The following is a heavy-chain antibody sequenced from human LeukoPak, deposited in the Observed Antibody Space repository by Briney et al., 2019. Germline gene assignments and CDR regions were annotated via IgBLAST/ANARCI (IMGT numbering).Heavy chain of an antibody. V-gene: IGHV3-49*04. CDR1: GFTFGDYA. Sequence: GGSLRLSCTASGFTFGDYAMSWVRQAPGKGLEWVGFIRSKAYGGTTEYAASVKGRFTISRDDSKSIAYLQLNSLRAEDTAVYYCAAAGQQIDYWGQGTLVTVSS. CDR3: AAAGQQIDY. CDR2: IRSKAYGGTT. J-gene: IGHJ4*02. D-gene: IGHD6-13*01.